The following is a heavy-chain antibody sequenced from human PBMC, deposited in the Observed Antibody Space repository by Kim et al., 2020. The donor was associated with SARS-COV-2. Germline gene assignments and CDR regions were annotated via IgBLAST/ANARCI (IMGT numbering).Heavy chain of an antibody. CDR3: ARGSGEYSPPLNV. V-gene: IGHV3-33*01. J-gene: IGHJ6*02. Sequence: YADSVKGRFTISRDNSKNTLYLQMNSLRAEDTAVYYCARGSGEYSPPLNVWGQGTTVTVSS. D-gene: IGHD5-18*01.